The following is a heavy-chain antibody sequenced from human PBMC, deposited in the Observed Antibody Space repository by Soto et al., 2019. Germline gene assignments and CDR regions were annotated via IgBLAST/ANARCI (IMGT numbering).Heavy chain of an antibody. Sequence: GGSLRLSCTASGFTFGDYAMSWFRQAPGKGLEWVGFIRSKAYGGTTEYAASVKGRFTITREDSKSIAHLQMNSLKTEDTAVYYCTSLYSGSYYFDYWGQGTLVTVSS. V-gene: IGHV3-49*03. CDR1: GFTFGDYA. CDR2: IRSKAYGGTT. CDR3: TSLYSGSYYFDY. J-gene: IGHJ4*02. D-gene: IGHD1-26*01.